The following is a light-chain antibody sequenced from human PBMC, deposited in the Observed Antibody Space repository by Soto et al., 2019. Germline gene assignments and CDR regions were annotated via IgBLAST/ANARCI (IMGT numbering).Light chain of an antibody. Sequence: QAVVTQEPSLTVSPGGTVTLTCASSTGAVTFANYPNWFQQVPGQAPRPLIFTTFNKHSWTPDRFSASLLGDKAALTLARVQPEDEADYYCLLYFGGTQSFVFGSGTKVTVL. CDR1: TGAVTFANY. J-gene: IGLJ1*01. CDR2: TTF. V-gene: IGLV7-43*01. CDR3: LLYFGGTQSFV.